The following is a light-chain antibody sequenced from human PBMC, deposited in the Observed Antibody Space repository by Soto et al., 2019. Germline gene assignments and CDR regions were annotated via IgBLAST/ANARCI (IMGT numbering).Light chain of an antibody. CDR1: QSVSSF. CDR3: QHFNSYPWT. CDR2: DAS. V-gene: IGKV3D-15*01. J-gene: IGKJ1*01. Sequence: EILMTQSPATLSVSPGERATLSCRASQSVSSFLAWYQPKPGQAPRLLIYDASTRPTGIPARFSGSGFGTEFTLTISSLQPDDFATYYCQHFNSYPWTFGQGTKVDIK.